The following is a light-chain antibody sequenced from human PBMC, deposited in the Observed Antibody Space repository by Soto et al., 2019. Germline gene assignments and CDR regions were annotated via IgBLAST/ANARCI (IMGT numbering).Light chain of an antibody. CDR2: DAS. CDR1: QSIRSW. Sequence: IEMTQSPSTLSASLGDRGTITCRASQSIRSWLAWYQQKPGKAPKLRIYDASYLESGVPARFSGSGSGTEFTLTISSLETDDFATYYCQEFNTISGTFGQGTKVEMK. J-gene: IGKJ1*01. CDR3: QEFNTISGT. V-gene: IGKV1-5*01.